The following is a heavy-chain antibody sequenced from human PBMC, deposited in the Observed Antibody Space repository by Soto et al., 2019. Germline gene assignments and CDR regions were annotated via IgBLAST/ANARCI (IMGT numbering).Heavy chain of an antibody. J-gene: IGHJ4*02. CDR3: ASPSSGYVFDY. D-gene: IGHD5-12*01. V-gene: IGHV1-69*13. CDR1: GHTFTSYG. CDR2: ISPIFGTA. Sequence: SVKVSCKPSGHTFTSYGISWVRQAPGQGLEWMGGISPIFGTANYAQKFQGRVTITADESTSTAYMELSSLRSEDTAVYYCASPSSGYVFDYWGQGTLVTVS.